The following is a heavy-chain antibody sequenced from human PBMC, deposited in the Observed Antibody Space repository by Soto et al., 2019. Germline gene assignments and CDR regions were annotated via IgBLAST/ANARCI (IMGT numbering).Heavy chain of an antibody. CDR3: AKSNRWGYDRRGSVY. CDR2: ISGRGDGT. CDR1: GFTFNTYT. J-gene: IGHJ4*02. Sequence: EVQLLESGGGLVQPGGSLRLSCAASGFTFNTYTMHWVRQTPGRGLEWVSAISGRGDGTYYAASVKGRFTVSKDNSNMYLQMTSLRAEDRAVYYCAKSNRWGYDRRGSVYWGQGTLVTVSS. D-gene: IGHD3-22*01. V-gene: IGHV3-23*01.